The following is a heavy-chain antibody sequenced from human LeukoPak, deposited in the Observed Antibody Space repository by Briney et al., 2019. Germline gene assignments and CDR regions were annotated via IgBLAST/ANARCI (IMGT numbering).Heavy chain of an antibody. Sequence: PGGSLRLSCAASGFTFSSYWMSWVRQAPGKGLEWVANIKQDGSEKYYADSVKGRFTIPRDNAKNSLYLQMNSLRAEDTALYYCAKDMLARNYYGSGSFPAYWGQGTLVTVSS. J-gene: IGHJ4*02. CDR1: GFTFSSYW. CDR2: IKQDGSEK. CDR3: AKDMLARNYYGSGSFPAY. V-gene: IGHV3-7*03. D-gene: IGHD3-10*01.